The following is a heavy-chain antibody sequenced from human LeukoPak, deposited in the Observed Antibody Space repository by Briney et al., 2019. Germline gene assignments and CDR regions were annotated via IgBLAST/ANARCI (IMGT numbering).Heavy chain of an antibody. D-gene: IGHD6-19*01. Sequence: SETLSLTCTASGGSISSYYWSWIRQPAGKGLEWIGRIYTSGSTNYNPSLKSRVTMSVDTSKNQFSLKLSSVTAADTAVYYCSRTEYSSGWYDYYGMDVWGQGTTVTVSS. CDR2: IYTSGST. V-gene: IGHV4-4*07. CDR3: SRTEYSSGWYDYYGMDV. J-gene: IGHJ6*02. CDR1: GGSISSYY.